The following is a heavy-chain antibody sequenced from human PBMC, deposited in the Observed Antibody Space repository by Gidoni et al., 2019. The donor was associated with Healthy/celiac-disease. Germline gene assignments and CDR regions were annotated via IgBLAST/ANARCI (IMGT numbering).Heavy chain of an antibody. V-gene: IGHV4-39*01. CDR2: IYYSGST. CDR1: GGSISSSSYY. D-gene: IGHD6-13*01. CDR3: ARQYSSSLSWLFDY. J-gene: IGHJ4*02. Sequence: TLSLTCTVSGGSISSSSYYWGWIRQPPGKGLEWIGSIYYSGSTYYNPSLKSRVTISVDTSKNQFSLKLSSVTAADTAVYYCARQYSSSLSWLFDYWGQGTLVTVSS.